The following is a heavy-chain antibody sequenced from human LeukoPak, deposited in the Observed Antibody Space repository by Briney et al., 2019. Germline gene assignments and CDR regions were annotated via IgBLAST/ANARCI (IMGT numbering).Heavy chain of an antibody. V-gene: IGHV3-30*02. CDR1: GFTFSSYG. J-gene: IGHJ4*02. CDR2: IRYDGSNK. Sequence: GGSLRLSCAASGFTFSSYGMHWVRQAPGKGPEWVAFIRYDGSNKYYADSVKGRFTISRDNSKNTLYLQMNSLRTEDTAVYYCAKDRVYGSSYYCFDYWAQGTLVTVSS. D-gene: IGHD6-13*01. CDR3: AKDRVYGSSYYCFDY.